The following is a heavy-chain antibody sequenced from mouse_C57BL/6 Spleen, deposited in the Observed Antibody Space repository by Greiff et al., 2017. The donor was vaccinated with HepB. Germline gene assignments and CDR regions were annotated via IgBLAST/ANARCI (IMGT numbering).Heavy chain of an antibody. CDR1: GFTFSDYG. CDR3: ARPLGSPYYAMDY. V-gene: IGHV5-17*01. Sequence: EVQVVESGGGLVKPGGSLKLSCAASGFTFSDYGMHWVRQAPEKGLEWVAYISSGSSTIYYADTVKGRFTISRDNAKNTLFLQMTSLRSEDTAMYYCARPLGSPYYAMDYWGQGTSVTVSS. D-gene: IGHD4-1*01. J-gene: IGHJ4*01. CDR2: ISSGSSTI.